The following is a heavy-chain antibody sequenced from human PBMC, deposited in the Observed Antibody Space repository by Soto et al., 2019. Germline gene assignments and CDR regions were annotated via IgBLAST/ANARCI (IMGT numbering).Heavy chain of an antibody. CDR1: GGSFSGYY. J-gene: IGHJ2*01. V-gene: IGHV4-34*01. D-gene: IGHD3-9*01. CDR2: INDRGSI. CDR3: ARESHDILTGPPWVWYFDL. Sequence: QVQLQQWGAGPLRPLETLSLTCGVSGGSFSGYYWAWIRQSPGKGLEWMGEINDRGSINYNTSLKSRVSISVDTSKNHYSLNLRSLTAADTAVYYCARESHDILTGPPWVWYFDLWGRGTLVTVSS.